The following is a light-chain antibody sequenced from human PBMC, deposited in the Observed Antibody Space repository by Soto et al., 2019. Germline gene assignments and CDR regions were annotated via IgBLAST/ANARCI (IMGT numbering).Light chain of an antibody. V-gene: IGKV1-39*01. CDR3: QQSYSNPRT. Sequence: DIQMTQSPSSLSASVGDRVTITCRASQSISTYLNWYQQSPGKAPKLLIYAASSLQSGVPSRFSGSGSGTDFTLTISSPQPEDFATYYCQQSYSNPRTFGQGTKVDIK. CDR1: QSISTY. J-gene: IGKJ2*01. CDR2: AAS.